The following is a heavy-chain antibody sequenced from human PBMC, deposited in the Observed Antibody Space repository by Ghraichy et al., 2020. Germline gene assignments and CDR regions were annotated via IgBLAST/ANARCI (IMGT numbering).Heavy chain of an antibody. CDR1: GFTFSSYS. CDR2: ISSSSSTI. Sequence: GGSLRLSCTASGFTFSSYSMNWVRQAPGKGLEWVSYISSSSSTIYYADSVKGRFTISRDNAKNSLYLKMNSLRDEDTAVYYCARDSGSSGFDAFDIWGQGTMVTVSS. D-gene: IGHD6-19*01. CDR3: ARDSGSSGFDAFDI. V-gene: IGHV3-48*02. J-gene: IGHJ3*02.